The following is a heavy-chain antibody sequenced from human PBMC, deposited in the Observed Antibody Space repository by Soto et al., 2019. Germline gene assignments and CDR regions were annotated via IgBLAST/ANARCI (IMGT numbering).Heavy chain of an antibody. CDR3: ARDYSESVVAATPYFDY. J-gene: IGHJ4*02. Sequence: QVQLVESGGGVVQPGRSLRLSCAASGFTFSSYGMHWVRQAPGKGLEWVAVIWYDGSNKYYADSVKGRFTISRDNSKNTLYLQMNSLRAEDTAVSYCARDYSESVVAATPYFDYCGQGNLVTVSS. V-gene: IGHV3-33*01. D-gene: IGHD2-15*01. CDR2: IWYDGSNK. CDR1: GFTFSSYG.